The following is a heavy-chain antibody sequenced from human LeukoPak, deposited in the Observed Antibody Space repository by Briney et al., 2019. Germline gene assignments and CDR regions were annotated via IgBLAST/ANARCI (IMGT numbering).Heavy chain of an antibody. CDR1: GFTFSSYG. V-gene: IGHV3-30*02. J-gene: IGHJ4*02. D-gene: IGHD4-11*01. Sequence: GGSLRLSCAASGFTFSSYGMHWVRQAPGKGLEWVAFIRYDGSNKYYADSVKGRFTISRDTSKNTLYLQMNGLRAEDTAVYYCARLGDYSNKDWGQGTLVTVSS. CDR3: ARLGDYSNKD. CDR2: IRYDGSNK.